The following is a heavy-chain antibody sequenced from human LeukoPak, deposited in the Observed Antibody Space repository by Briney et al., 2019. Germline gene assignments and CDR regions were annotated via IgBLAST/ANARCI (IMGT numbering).Heavy chain of an antibody. CDR2: IKQGGSEK. Sequence: GGSLRLSCAASGFTFSSYWMSWVRQAPGKGLEWVANIKQGGSEKYYVDSVKGRFTISRDNAKNSLYLQMNSLRAEDTAVYYCARDVDFWSGYFDYWGQGTLVTVSS. CDR1: GFTFSSYW. V-gene: IGHV3-7*01. CDR3: ARDVDFWSGYFDY. J-gene: IGHJ4*02. D-gene: IGHD3-3*01.